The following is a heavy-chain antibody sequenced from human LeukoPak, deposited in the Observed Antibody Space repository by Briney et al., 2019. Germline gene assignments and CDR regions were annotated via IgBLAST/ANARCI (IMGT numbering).Heavy chain of an antibody. V-gene: IGHV3-30-3*01. CDR3: ARDPPRIAVAGGPFDY. CDR1: GFTFSSYA. CDR2: ISYDGRNK. J-gene: IGHJ4*02. Sequence: QPGGSLRLSCAASGFTFSSYAKHWVRQAPGKGLEGVAVISYDGRNKYYADPVKGRFTISRDNSKNTLYLQMNSLRAEDTAVYYCARDPPRIAVAGGPFDYWGQGTLVTVSS. D-gene: IGHD6-19*01.